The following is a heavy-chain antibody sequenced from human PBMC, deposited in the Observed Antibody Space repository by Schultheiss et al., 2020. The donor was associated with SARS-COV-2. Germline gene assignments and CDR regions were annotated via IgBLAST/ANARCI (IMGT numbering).Heavy chain of an antibody. V-gene: IGHV3-30*19. J-gene: IGHJ4*02. D-gene: IGHD2-2*01. CDR2: IWYDGSNK. Sequence: GGSLRLSCAASGFTFSSYGMHWVRQAPGKGLEWVAVIWYDGSNKYYADSVKGRFTVSRDNSKNAFYLQMNSLRTEDTAVYYCARGRRGEVPGAIGSYWGQGTLVTVSS. CDR1: GFTFSSYG. CDR3: ARGRRGEVPGAIGSY.